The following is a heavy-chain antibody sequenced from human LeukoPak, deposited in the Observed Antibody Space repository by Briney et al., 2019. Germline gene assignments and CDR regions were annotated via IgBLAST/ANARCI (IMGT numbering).Heavy chain of an antibody. CDR2: IRYDGSNK. V-gene: IGHV3-30*02. CDR3: AKDPLHSSSGWLYYFYF. Sequence: GGSLRLSCAASGFTFSSYGMHWVRQAPGKGLEWVAFIRYDGSNKYYADSVKGRFTISRDNSKNTLYLQMNSLRAEDTSVYYCAKDPLHSSSGWLYYFYFWGQGTLVTVSS. CDR1: GFTFSSYG. D-gene: IGHD6-19*01. J-gene: IGHJ4*02.